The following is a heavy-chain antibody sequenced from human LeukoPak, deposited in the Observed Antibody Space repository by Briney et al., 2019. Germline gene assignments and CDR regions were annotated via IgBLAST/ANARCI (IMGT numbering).Heavy chain of an antibody. CDR1: GGSISSYY. CDR3: ASVRGYSYYFDY. CDR2: IYYSGST. Sequence: SETLPLTCTVSGGSISSYYWSWIRHPPGKGLEWIGYIYYSGSTNYNPSLKSRVTISVDTSKNQFSLKLSSVTAADTAVYYCASVRGYSYYFDYWGQGTLVTVSS. J-gene: IGHJ4*02. V-gene: IGHV4-59*01. D-gene: IGHD5-18*01.